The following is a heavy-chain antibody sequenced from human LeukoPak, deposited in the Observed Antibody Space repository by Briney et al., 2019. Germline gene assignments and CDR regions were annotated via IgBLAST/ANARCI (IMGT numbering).Heavy chain of an antibody. CDR3: ARDLACSSTSCYIGEYHY. D-gene: IGHD2-2*02. V-gene: IGHV4-30-4*08. J-gene: IGHJ4*01. CDR2: IYYSGST. CDR1: GGSISSGDYY. Sequence: SETLSLTCTVSGGSISSGDYYWSWIRQPPGKGLEWIGYIYYSGSTYYNPSLKSRVTISVDTSKNQFSLKLSSVTAADTAVYYCARDLACSSTSCYIGEYHYWGQEPWSPSPQ.